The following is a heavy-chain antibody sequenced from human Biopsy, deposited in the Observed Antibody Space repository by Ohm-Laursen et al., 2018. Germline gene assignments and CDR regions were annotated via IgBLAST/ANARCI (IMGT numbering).Heavy chain of an antibody. CDR2: IYGGGSPV. J-gene: IGHJ3*01. CDR3: ARLNSGTYDASDL. CDR1: GFAFNLYE. D-gene: IGHD1-26*01. V-gene: IGHV3-48*03. Sequence: SLRLSCAASGFAFNLYEMNWVRKAHGKGMEWISYIYGGGSPVSYADSVKGRFTISRDNAQNSLYLHMNSLRAEDTAVYYCARLNSGTYDASDLWGQGTMVIVSS.